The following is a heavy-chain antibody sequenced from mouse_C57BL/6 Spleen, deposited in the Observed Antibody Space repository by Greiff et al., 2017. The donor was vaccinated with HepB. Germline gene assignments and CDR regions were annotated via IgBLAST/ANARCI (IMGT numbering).Heavy chain of an antibody. V-gene: IGHV2-2*01. CDR3: ARTPAITTVVAGNAMDY. J-gene: IGHJ4*01. Sequence: VQLQQSGPGLVQPSQSLSITCTVSGFSLTSYGVHWVRQSPGKGLEWLGVIWSGGSTDYNAAFISRLSISKDNSKSQVFFKMNSLQADDTAIYYCARTPAITTVVAGNAMDYWGQGTSVTVSS. CDR1: GFSLTSYG. D-gene: IGHD1-1*01. CDR2: IWSGGST.